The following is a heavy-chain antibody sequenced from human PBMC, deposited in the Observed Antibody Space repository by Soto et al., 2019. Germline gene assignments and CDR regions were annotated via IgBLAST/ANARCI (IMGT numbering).Heavy chain of an antibody. V-gene: IGHV3-20*01. CDR1: GFTFDDYG. D-gene: IGHD2-15*01. CDR2: INWNGGST. CDR3: ARVRCSGGSCYPDYYYYMDV. Sequence: EVQLVESGGGVVRPGRSLRLSCAASGFTFDDYGMSWVRQAPGKGLEWVSGINWNGGSTGYADSVKGRFTIPRDNAKNSLYLQMNRLRAEDTALYHCARVRCSGGSCYPDYYYYMDVWGKGTTVTVSS. J-gene: IGHJ6*03.